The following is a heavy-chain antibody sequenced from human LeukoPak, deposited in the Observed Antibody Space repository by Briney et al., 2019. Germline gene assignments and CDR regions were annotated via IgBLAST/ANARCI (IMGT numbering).Heavy chain of an antibody. CDR3: ARDGYSGSYHAFDI. J-gene: IGHJ3*02. V-gene: IGHV3-21*01. CDR1: GFTFSSYS. CDR2: ISSSSYI. Sequence: GGSLRLSCAASGFTFSSYSMNWVRQAPGKGLEWVSSISSSSYIYYADSVKGRFTISRDNAKNSLYLQMNSLRAEDTAVYYCARDGYSGSYHAFDIWGQGTMVTVSS. D-gene: IGHD1-26*01.